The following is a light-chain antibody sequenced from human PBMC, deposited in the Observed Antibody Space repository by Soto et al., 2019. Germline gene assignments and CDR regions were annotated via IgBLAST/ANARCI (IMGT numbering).Light chain of an antibody. Sequence: EIVLSPYSGTLSFSPGERATLSCKATQSITNNFLAWYQQKPGQARRLLIYGASTRATGIPDRFSASGSGTDFTLTISRLEPEDFAVYHCQQYGTLPLTFGGGTKVDI. V-gene: IGKV3-20*01. CDR2: GAS. CDR3: QQYGTLPLT. CDR1: QSITNNF. J-gene: IGKJ4*01.